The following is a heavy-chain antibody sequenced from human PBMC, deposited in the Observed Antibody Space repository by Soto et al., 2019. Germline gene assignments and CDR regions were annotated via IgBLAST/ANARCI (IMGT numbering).Heavy chain of an antibody. CDR1: GGSISSDDYY. CDR2: IYHSGNT. Sequence: QVQLQESGPGLVKPSQTLSLTCTVSGGSISSDDYYWSWIRQPPGKGLEWIGYIYHSGNTYYNPSLKSRVTISVDTSKNQFSLKLSSVTAADTAVFYCARYCISTNCRYYYGMDVWGQGTTVTVSS. D-gene: IGHD2-2*01. CDR3: ARYCISTNCRYYYGMDV. J-gene: IGHJ6*02. V-gene: IGHV4-30-4*01.